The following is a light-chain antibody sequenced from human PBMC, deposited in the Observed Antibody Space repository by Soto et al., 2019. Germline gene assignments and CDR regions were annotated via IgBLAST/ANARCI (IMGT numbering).Light chain of an antibody. CDR1: SSDVGGYNS. J-gene: IGLJ1*01. V-gene: IGLV2-14*01. CDR2: EVS. Sequence: SALTQPASVSGSPGQSITISCTGTSSDVGGYNSVSWYQQHPGKAPKLMIYEVSNRPSGVSNRFSGSKSGNTASLTISGLQAEDEADYYCSSYTSSRTLYVFGTGTKVTVL. CDR3: SSYTSSRTLYV.